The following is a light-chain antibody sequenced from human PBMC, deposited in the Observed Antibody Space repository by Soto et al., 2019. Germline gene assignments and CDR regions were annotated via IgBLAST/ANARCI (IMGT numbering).Light chain of an antibody. CDR3: GSWDSSLSAYV. J-gene: IGLJ1*01. CDR2: DDD. CDR1: SSNIGGNS. V-gene: IGLV1-51*01. Sequence: QSVMTQPPSVSAAPGQKVTIYCYGSSSNIGGNSVSWYQQLPGTAPKLLIYDDDKRPSGIPDRFSGSKSGTSATLGITGFQTGDEADYYCGSWDSSLSAYVFATGTKLTVL.